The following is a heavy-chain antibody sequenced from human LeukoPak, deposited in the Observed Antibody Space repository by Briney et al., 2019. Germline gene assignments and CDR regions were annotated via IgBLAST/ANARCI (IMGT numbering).Heavy chain of an antibody. J-gene: IGHJ4*02. CDR3: AKDLVVSTTYFDY. Sequence: GGSLRLSCAASGFTFSSSGMHWVRQAPGKGLEWVAVISFDGTNKHYVDSVKGRFTISRENSKNTLYLQMSGLTPEDTAVYYCAKDLVVSTTYFDYWGQGTPVTVSS. CDR2: ISFDGTNK. CDR1: GFTFSSSG. D-gene: IGHD1-26*01. V-gene: IGHV3-30*18.